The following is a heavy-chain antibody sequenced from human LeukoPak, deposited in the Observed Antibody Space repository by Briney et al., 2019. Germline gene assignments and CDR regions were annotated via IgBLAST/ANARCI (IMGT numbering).Heavy chain of an antibody. CDR2: INHSGST. V-gene: IGHV4-34*01. CDR1: GGSFSGYY. Sequence: SETLSLTCAVYGGSFSGYYWSWIRQPPGKGLEWIGEINHSGSTNYNPSLKSRVTISVDTSKNQFSLKLSSVTAADTAVYYCARELVRYDFWSGYYIDAFDIWGQGTMVTVSS. D-gene: IGHD3-3*01. CDR3: ARELVRYDFWSGYYIDAFDI. J-gene: IGHJ3*02.